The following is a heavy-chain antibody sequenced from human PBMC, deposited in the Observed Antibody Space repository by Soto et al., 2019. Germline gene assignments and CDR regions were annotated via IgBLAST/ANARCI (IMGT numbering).Heavy chain of an antibody. CDR2: VYNDGSNK. V-gene: IGHV3-33*01. CDR3: ARDANLGFSSSWFMDY. Sequence: QVQLVESGGGVVQSGSSLRLSCAGSGFSFSSYGVHWVRQAPGKGLEWVAIVYNDGSNKYYGDSVKGRFTISRDNSRNSVFLQMNSLRADDTAVYYCARDANLGFSSSWFMDYWGQGTRVTVSS. CDR1: GFSFSSYG. J-gene: IGHJ4*02. D-gene: IGHD6-13*01.